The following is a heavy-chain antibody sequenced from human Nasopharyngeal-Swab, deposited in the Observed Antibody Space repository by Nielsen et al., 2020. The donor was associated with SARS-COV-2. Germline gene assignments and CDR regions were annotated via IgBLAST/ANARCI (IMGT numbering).Heavy chain of an antibody. J-gene: IGHJ4*02. V-gene: IGHV1-69*13. CDR2: IIPIFGTA. CDR1: GGTFSSYA. Sequence: SVKVSYKASGGTFSSYAISWVRQAPGQGLEWMGGIIPIFGTANYAQKFQGRVTITADDSTSTAYMELSSLRSEDTAVYYCARGEGSYTRSFDYWGQGTLVTVSS. CDR3: ARGEGSYTRSFDY. D-gene: IGHD1-26*01.